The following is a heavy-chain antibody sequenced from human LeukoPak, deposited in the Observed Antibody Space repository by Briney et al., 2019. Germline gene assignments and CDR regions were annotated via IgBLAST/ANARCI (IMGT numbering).Heavy chain of an antibody. J-gene: IGHJ4*02. CDR2: IWYDGSNK. Sequence: GGSLRLSCAASGFTFSSYGMHWVRQAPGKGLEWVAVIWYDGSNKYYADSVKGRFTISRDNSKNTLYLQMNSLRAEDTAVYYCARDLMVRGDIHPHYFDYWGQGTLVTVSS. CDR1: GFTFSSYG. CDR3: ARDLMVRGDIHPHYFDY. D-gene: IGHD3-10*01. V-gene: IGHV3-33*01.